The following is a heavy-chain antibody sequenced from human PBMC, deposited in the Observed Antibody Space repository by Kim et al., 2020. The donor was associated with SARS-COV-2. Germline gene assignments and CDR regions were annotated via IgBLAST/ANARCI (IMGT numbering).Heavy chain of an antibody. CDR3: ARDLYDFWSGYYKGTREYYYYGMDV. D-gene: IGHD3-3*01. V-gene: IGHV3-21*01. J-gene: IGHJ6*02. CDR2: ISSSSSYI. Sequence: GGSLRLSCAASGFTFSSYSMNWVRQAPGKGLEWVSSISSSSSYIYYADSVKGRFTISRDNAKNSLYLQMNSLRAEDTAVYYCARDLYDFWSGYYKGTREYYYYGMDVWGQGTTVTVSS. CDR1: GFTFSSYS.